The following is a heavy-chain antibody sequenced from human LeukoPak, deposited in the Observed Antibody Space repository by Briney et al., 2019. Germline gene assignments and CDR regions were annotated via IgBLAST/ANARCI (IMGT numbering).Heavy chain of an antibody. CDR3: ARGFRGIAAAVGLVDY. D-gene: IGHD6-13*01. CDR2: ISYDGSNK. V-gene: IGHV3-30*03. J-gene: IGHJ4*02. Sequence: GRSLRLSCAASGFTFSSYGMHWVRQAPGKGLEWVAVISYDGSNKYYADSVKGRFTISRDNSKNTLYLQMNSLRAEDTAVYYCARGFRGIAAAVGLVDYWGQGTLITVSS. CDR1: GFTFSSYG.